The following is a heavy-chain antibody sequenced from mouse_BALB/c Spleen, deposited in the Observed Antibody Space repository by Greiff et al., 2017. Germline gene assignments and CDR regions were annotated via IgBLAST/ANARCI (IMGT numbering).Heavy chain of an antibody. V-gene: IGHV5-17*02. CDR2: ISSGSSTI. CDR1: GFTFSSFG. D-gene: IGHD2-10*02. Sequence: EVQGVESGGGLVQPGGSRKLSCAASGFTFSSFGMHWVRQAPEKGLEWVAYISSGSSTIYYADTVKGRFTISRDNPKNTLFLQMTRLRSEDTAMYYCARSYGNYAMDYGGQGTSVTVSS. J-gene: IGHJ4*01. CDR3: ARSYGNYAMDY.